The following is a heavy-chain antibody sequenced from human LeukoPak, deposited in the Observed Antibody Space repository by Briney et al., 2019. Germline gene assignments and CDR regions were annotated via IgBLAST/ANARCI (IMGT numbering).Heavy chain of an antibody. D-gene: IGHD3-16*02. CDR2: IKQDGSEK. V-gene: IGHV3-7*01. CDR1: GFTFSTYW. J-gene: IGHJ4*02. CDR3: ARAHHRRVYDYVWGGYPY. Sequence: GGSLRLSCAASGFTFSTYWMSWVRQAPGKGLEWVANIKQDGSEKYYVDSVKGRFTISRDNAKNSLYLQMNSLRAEDTAVYYCARAHHRRVYDYVWGGYPYWGQGTLVTVSS.